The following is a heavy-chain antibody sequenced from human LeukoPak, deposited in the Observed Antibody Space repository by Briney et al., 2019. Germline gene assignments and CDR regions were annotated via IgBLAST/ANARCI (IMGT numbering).Heavy chain of an antibody. CDR1: GFTFDNYA. V-gene: IGHV3-9*01. CDR3: AKASAGFCTSNTCYGHFDY. Sequence: GGSLRLSCAAPGFTFDNYAMHWVRQAPGKGLEWVSGLSWNSGRIGYADSVKGRFTISRDNAKNSLYLQMNSLRAEDTALYYCAKASAGFCTSNTCYGHFDYWGQGTPVTVSS. J-gene: IGHJ4*02. D-gene: IGHD2-2*01. CDR2: LSWNSGRI.